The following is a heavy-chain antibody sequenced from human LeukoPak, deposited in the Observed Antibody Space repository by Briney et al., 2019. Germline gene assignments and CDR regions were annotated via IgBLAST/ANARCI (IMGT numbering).Heavy chain of an antibody. J-gene: IGHJ4*02. D-gene: IGHD5-12*01. CDR1: GGSISSYY. CDR2: IYYSGST. CDR3: ARAYSGYDLSY. V-gene: IGHV4-59*01. Sequence: SETLSLTCTVSGGSISSYYWSWIRQPPGKGLEWIGYIYYSGSTNYNPSLKSRVTISVDTSKNQFSLKLSSVTAADTAVYYCARAYSGYDLSYWGQGTLVTVSS.